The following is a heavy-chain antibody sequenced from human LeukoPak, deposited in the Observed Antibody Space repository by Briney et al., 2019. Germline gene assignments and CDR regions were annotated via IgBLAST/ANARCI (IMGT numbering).Heavy chain of an antibody. V-gene: IGHV3-48*03. Sequence: PGGSLRLSCAASGFTFSSYEMNWVRQAPGKGLEWVSYISSSGSTIYYADSVKGRFTISRDNAKNSLYLQMNSLRAEDTAVYYCARVIAAAVYFDYWGQGTLVTVSS. CDR1: GFTFSSYE. CDR2: ISSSGSTI. D-gene: IGHD6-13*01. CDR3: ARVIAAAVYFDY. J-gene: IGHJ4*02.